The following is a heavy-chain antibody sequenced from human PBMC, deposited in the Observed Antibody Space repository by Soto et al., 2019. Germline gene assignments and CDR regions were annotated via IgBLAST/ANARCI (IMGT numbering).Heavy chain of an antibody. J-gene: IGHJ5*01. D-gene: IGHD1-1*01. CDR1: GDSFRDYY. CDR2: INPSGRT. Sequence: SETLSLTCVVSGDSFRDYYWSWIRQSPGVGLEWIGEINPSGRTEYNPSLRGRVTLSVDTSKNQFSLTLSTMTAADTAVYYCARTRNRLFDSWGQGTLVTVSS. V-gene: IGHV4-34*01. CDR3: ARTRNRLFDS.